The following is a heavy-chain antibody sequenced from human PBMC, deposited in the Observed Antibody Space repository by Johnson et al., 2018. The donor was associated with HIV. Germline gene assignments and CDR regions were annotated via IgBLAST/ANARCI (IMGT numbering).Heavy chain of an antibody. Sequence: VQLVESGGGLVQPGGSLRLSCAASGFTFSSYAMHWVRQAPGKGLEWVAVISYDGSNKYYADSVKGRFTISRDNSKNTLYLQMNSLRAEDTAVFYCARGPIADDAFDIWGQGTMVTVSS. J-gene: IGHJ3*02. CDR3: ARGPIADDAFDI. D-gene: IGHD3-16*02. CDR2: ISYDGSNK. CDR1: GFTFSSYA. V-gene: IGHV3-30-3*01.